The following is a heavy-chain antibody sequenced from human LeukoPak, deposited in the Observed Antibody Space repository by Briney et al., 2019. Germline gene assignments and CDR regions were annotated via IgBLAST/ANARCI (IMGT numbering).Heavy chain of an antibody. CDR3: ARGPGFGGSYLMYYYYMDV. CDR1: GYTFTGYY. CDR2: INPNSGGT. V-gene: IGHV1-2*02. D-gene: IGHD3-16*02. Sequence: ASVKVSCKASGYTFTGYYMHWVRQAPGQGLEWMGWINPNSGGTNYAQKFQGRVTMTRDTSTSTAYMELRSLRSDDTAVYYCARGPGFGGSYLMYYYYMDVWGKGTTVTISS. J-gene: IGHJ6*03.